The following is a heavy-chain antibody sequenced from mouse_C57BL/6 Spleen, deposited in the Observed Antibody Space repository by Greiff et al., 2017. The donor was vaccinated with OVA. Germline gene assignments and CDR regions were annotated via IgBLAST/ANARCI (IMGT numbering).Heavy chain of an antibody. J-gene: IGHJ1*03. D-gene: IGHD3-3*01. CDR1: GYAFSSYW. Sequence: QVQLQQSGAELVKPVASVKISCKASGYAFSSYWMNWVKQRPGKGLEWIGQIYPGDGDTNYNGKFKGKATLTADKSSSTAYMQLSSLTSEDSAVYFCAREGTGDWYFDVWGTGTTVTVSS. V-gene: IGHV1-80*01. CDR2: IYPGDGDT. CDR3: AREGTGDWYFDV.